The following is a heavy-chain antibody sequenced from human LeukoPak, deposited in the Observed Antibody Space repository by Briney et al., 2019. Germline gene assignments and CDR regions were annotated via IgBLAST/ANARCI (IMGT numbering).Heavy chain of an antibody. CDR2: IYYSGST. Sequence: PSETLSLTCTVSGGSISSYYWSWIRQPPGKGLEWIGYIYYSGSTNYNPSLKSRVTISVDTSKNQFSLKLSSVTAADTAVYYCARHTPARGYDFWSGYYSAFDTWGQGTMVTVSS. CDR3: ARHTPARGYDFWSGYYSAFDT. V-gene: IGHV4-59*08. J-gene: IGHJ3*02. CDR1: GGSISSYY. D-gene: IGHD3-3*01.